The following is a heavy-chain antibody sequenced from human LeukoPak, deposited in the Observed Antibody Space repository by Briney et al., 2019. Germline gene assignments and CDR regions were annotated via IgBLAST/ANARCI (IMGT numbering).Heavy chain of an antibody. CDR3: ARDYGDSSAGMDV. Sequence: GGSLRLSCAASGCTFSSYSMTWVSQAPGKGLEWVSSISSSSYIYYADSVKGRFTISRDNAKNSLYLQMNSLRAEDTAVDYCARDYGDSSAGMDVWGQGTTVTVSS. V-gene: IGHV3-21*01. CDR1: GCTFSSYS. J-gene: IGHJ6*02. D-gene: IGHD6-25*01. CDR2: ISSSSYI.